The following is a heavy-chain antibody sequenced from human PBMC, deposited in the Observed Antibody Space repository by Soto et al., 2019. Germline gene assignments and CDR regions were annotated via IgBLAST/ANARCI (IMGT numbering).Heavy chain of an antibody. D-gene: IGHD6-19*01. CDR3: ARYYRTGWARSYYYGMDV. CDR2: IGAADDP. V-gene: IGHV3-13*05. Sequence: GESLKISCAASGFTFSAYDMHWVRQTTGKVLEWVSAIGAADDPYYVDSVKGRVTISRDNAKKSLFLEMSSLRAEDTATYYCARYYRTGWARSYYYGMDVWGQGTTVTVSS. CDR1: GFTFSAYD. J-gene: IGHJ6*02.